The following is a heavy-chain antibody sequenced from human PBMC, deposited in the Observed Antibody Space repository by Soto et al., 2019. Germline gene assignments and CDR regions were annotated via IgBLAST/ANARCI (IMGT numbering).Heavy chain of an antibody. CDR1: GYTFSAYY. V-gene: IGHV1-2*02. CDR2: INPKSGGT. CDR3: AREGTFAYDTSGYSVY. J-gene: IGHJ4*02. D-gene: IGHD3-22*01. Sequence: PGASVKVSCKTSGYTFSAYYMHWVRQAPGQGLEWMGWINPKSGGTLYAQKFQGRVTMTRDTSISTAYMELSRLRSDDTAVYYCAREGTFAYDTSGYSVYWGQGTLVTVSS.